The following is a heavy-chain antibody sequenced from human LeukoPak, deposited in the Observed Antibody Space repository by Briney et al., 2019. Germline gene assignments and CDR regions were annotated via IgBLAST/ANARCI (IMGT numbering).Heavy chain of an antibody. J-gene: IGHJ4*02. V-gene: IGHV3-7*01. CDR2: IKQDGSEK. CDR1: GFTFSSYW. CDR3: ARDKTRGLGYSYSKSGNYFDY. Sequence: GGSLRLSCAASGFTFSSYWMSWVRQAPGKGLEWVANIKQDGSEKYYVYVVEGRCTISRDNGKNSLYLQMTSLRAEDTAVYSCARDKTRGLGYSYSKSGNYFDYWGQGTLVTVSS. D-gene: IGHD5-18*01.